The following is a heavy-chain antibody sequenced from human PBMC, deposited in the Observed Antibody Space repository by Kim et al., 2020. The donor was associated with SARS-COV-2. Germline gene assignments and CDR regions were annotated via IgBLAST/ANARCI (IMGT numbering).Heavy chain of an antibody. J-gene: IGHJ6*02. V-gene: IGHV4-39*01. D-gene: IGHD2-15*01. CDR1: GGSISSSSYY. CDR3: ATPVVVSHYYYYYGMDV. Sequence: SETLSLTCTVSGGSISSSSYYWGWIRQPPGKGLEWIGSIYYSGSTYYNPSLKSRVTISVDTSKNQFSLKLSSVTAADTAVYYCATPVVVSHYYYYYGMDVWGQGTTVTVSS. CDR2: IYYSGST.